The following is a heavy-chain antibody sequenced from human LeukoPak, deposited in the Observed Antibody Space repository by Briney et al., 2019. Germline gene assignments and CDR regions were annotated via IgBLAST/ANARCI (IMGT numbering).Heavy chain of an antibody. CDR3: AKDRHAPGRYCSSITCFPFDL. CDR2: ISSTPRGSYI. CDR1: GFTFSNYG. Sequence: PGGSLRLSCAASGFTFSNYGMSWVRRAPGKGLEWVSSISSTPRGSYIFYAESVKGRFTISRDNTKNSLFLQMDSLIAEDTAVYYCAKDRHAPGRYCSSITCFPFDLWGQGTLVTVSS. J-gene: IGHJ5*02. D-gene: IGHD2-2*01. V-gene: IGHV3-21*01.